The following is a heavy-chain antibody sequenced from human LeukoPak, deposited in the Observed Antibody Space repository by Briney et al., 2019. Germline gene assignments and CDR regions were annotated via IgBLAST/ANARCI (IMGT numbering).Heavy chain of an antibody. J-gene: IGHJ4*02. CDR3: ARGNYYYGSGSYYVGYYFDY. D-gene: IGHD3-10*01. V-gene: IGHV4-34*01. Sequence: SETLSLTCAVYGGSFSGYYWSWIRQPPGKGLEWIGEINHSGSTDYNPSLKSRVTISVDTSKNQFSLKLSSVTAADTAVYYCARGNYYYGSGSYYVGYYFDYWGQGTLVTVSS. CDR1: GGSFSGYY. CDR2: INHSGST.